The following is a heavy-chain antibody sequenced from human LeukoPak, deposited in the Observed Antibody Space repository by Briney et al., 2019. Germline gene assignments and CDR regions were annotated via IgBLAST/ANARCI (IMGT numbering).Heavy chain of an antibody. V-gene: IGHV4-34*01. CDR1: GGSFSGYY. D-gene: IGHD4-23*01. J-gene: IGHJ4*02. CDR3: ARINYGGNSVDY. Sequence: SGTLSLTCAVYGGSFSGYYWSWIRQPPGKGLEWIGEINHSGSTNYNPSLKSRVTISVDTSKNQFSLKLSSVTAADTAVYYCARINYGGNSVDYWGQGTLVTVSS. CDR2: INHSGST.